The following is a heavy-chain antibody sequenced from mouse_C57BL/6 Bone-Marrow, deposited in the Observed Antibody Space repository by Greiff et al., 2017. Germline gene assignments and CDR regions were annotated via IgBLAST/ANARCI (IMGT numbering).Heavy chain of an antibody. Sequence: EVQLQQSGPSLVRPSQTLSLTCTVTGFSINSDCYWIWIRQFPGNKLEYIGYTFYSGITYYNPSLESRTYITRDTSKNQFSLKLSSLTTEYTATYYCARDYGRTGYYAMDYWGQGTSVTVSS. J-gene: IGHJ4*01. CDR2: TFYSGIT. V-gene: IGHV3-3*01. CDR1: GFSINSDCY. CDR3: ARDYGRTGYYAMDY. D-gene: IGHD1-2*01.